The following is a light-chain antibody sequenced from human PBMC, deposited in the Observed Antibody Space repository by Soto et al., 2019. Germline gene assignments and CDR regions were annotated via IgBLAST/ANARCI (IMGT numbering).Light chain of an antibody. CDR2: GAS. CDR3: QQYNKWPIT. V-gene: IGKV3-15*01. Sequence: IVLTQSPASLSVSPGEGATLSCRASQNVNNLLAWYQQKPGRPPRLLIYGASTRATGIPARFSVSGSGTEFTLSISSLQSEDFAVYYCQQYNKWPITFGLGTRLE. J-gene: IGKJ5*01. CDR1: QNVNNL.